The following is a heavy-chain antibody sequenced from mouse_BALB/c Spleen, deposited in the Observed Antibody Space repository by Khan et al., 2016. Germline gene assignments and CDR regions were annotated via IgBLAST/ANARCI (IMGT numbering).Heavy chain of an antibody. CDR3: ARERGMIAWFAY. V-gene: IGHV1S41*01. CDR2: IAPGSGST. Sequence: DLVKPGASVKLSCKASGYTFTSYWINWIKQRPGQGLEWIGRIAPGSGSTYYNEMFKGKATLTVGTSSSTAYIQLSSLSSEDSAVYFSARERGMIAWFAYWGQGTLVTVSA. D-gene: IGHD2-3*01. J-gene: IGHJ3*01. CDR1: GYTFTSYW.